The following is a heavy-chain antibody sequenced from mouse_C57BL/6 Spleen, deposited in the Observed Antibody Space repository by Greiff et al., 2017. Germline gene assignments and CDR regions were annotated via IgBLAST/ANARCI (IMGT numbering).Heavy chain of an antibody. V-gene: IGHV1-15*01. CDR2: IDPETGGT. CDR3: TRPGTTVVWAMDY. Sequence: VQLQQSGAELVRPGASVTLSCKASGYTFTDYEMHWVKQTPVHGLEWIGAIDPETGGTAYNQKFKGKAILTADKSSSTAYMERRSLTSEDSAVYYCTRPGTTVVWAMDYWGQVTSVTVSS. D-gene: IGHD1-1*01. J-gene: IGHJ4*01. CDR1: GYTFTDYE.